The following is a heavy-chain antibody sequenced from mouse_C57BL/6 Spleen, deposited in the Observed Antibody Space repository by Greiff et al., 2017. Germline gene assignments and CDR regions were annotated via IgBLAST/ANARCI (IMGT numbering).Heavy chain of an antibody. D-gene: IGHD1-1*01. Sequence: EADGGLVQPKGSLKLSCAASGFSFNTYAMNWVRQAPGKGLEWVARIRSKSNNYATYYADSVKDRFTISRDDSESMLYLQMNNLKTEDTAMYYCVRFYYGSSYWDFDVWGPGTTVTVSS. V-gene: IGHV10-1*01. CDR1: GFSFNTYA. CDR2: IRSKSNNYAT. J-gene: IGHJ1*01. CDR3: VRFYYGSSYWDFDV.